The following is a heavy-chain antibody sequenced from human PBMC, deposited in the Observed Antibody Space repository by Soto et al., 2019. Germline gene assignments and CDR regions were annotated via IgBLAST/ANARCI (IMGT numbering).Heavy chain of an antibody. Sequence: ASVKVSCKASGYTFTGYYMHWVRQAPGQGLEWMGWINPNSGGTNYAQKFQGWVTMTRDTSISTAYMELSRLRSDDTAVYYCARFRDGYNYDYYGMDVWGQGTTVTVSS. CDR2: INPNSGGT. J-gene: IGHJ6*02. CDR3: ARFRDGYNYDYYGMDV. V-gene: IGHV1-2*04. CDR1: GYTFTGYY. D-gene: IGHD5-12*01.